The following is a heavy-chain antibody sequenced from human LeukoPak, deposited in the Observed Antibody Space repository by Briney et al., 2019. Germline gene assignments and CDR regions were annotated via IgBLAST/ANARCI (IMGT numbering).Heavy chain of an antibody. CDR1: GFTFSTYP. V-gene: IGHV3-48*01. Sequence: PGGSLRLSCAASGFTFSTYPMNWVRQAPGKGLEWISHIRDSGGTDYADSVKGRFTISRDNAKNSLYLQLSSLRAEDTAVYYCARDHDFALDNWGQGTLVTVSS. CDR2: IRDSGGT. J-gene: IGHJ4*02. CDR3: ARDHDFALDN. D-gene: IGHD2-21*02.